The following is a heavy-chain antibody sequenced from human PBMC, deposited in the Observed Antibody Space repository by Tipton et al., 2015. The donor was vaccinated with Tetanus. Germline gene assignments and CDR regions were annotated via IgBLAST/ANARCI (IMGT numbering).Heavy chain of an antibody. CDR3: ARLTGHSMDVVDYYYFGMDV. Sequence: LRLSCAVYGASFSDYYWSWIRQPPGKGLEWIGYIYYTGSTNYNPSLKSGVTISLDTSKNQFSLKLTSVSAADTAVYYCARLTGHSMDVVDYYYFGMDVWGQGTKVTVS. CDR1: GASFSDYY. J-gene: IGHJ6*02. CDR2: IYYTGST. V-gene: IGHV4-59*01. D-gene: IGHD2-21*01.